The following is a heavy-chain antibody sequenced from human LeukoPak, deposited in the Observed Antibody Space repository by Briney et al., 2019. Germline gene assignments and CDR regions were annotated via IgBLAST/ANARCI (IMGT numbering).Heavy chain of an antibody. CDR1: GFTFSSYW. CDR3: ARRGLVPAFDI. J-gene: IGHJ3*02. Sequence: GGSLRLSCEASGFTFSSYWMHWVRQVPGKGLVWVSRINGDGSSTTYADAVEGRFTISRDNAKNTLYLQMSSLRAEDTAVYYCARRGLVPAFDIWGQGTMVTVAS. D-gene: IGHD2-2*01. V-gene: IGHV3-74*01. CDR2: INGDGSST.